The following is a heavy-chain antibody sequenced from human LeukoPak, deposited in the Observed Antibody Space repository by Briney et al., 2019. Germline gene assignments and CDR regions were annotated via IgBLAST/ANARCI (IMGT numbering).Heavy chain of an antibody. J-gene: IGHJ4*02. V-gene: IGHV3-7*04. Sequence: GGSLRLSCAASGFTFSSYWMTWVRQAPGKGLGWVANIKQDGSERYYVDSVKGRFTLSRDNAENSLYLQMNSLRVEDTAVYYCARGSYYFDYWGQGTLVTVSS. CDR2: IKQDGSER. D-gene: IGHD2-21*01. CDR1: GFTFSSYW. CDR3: ARGSYYFDY.